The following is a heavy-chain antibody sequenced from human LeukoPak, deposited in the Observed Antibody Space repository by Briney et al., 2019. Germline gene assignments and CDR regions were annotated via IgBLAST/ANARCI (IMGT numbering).Heavy chain of an antibody. V-gene: IGHV4-59*01. CDR3: ARHSAHRSTNDAFDM. CDR1: DGSINGYY. J-gene: IGHJ3*02. CDR2: MYSGGTT. D-gene: IGHD2-21*01. Sequence: SETLSLTCTVSDGSINGYYWSWIRQPPGKGLDWIGYMYSGGTTNYSPSLKSRVTISEDTSKNQFSLKLTSVTAADTAVYYCARHSAHRSTNDAFDMRGQGTLVIVSS.